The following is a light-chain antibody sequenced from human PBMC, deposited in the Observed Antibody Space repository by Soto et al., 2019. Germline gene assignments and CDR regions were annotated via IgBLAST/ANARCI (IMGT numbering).Light chain of an antibody. CDR1: QSVSSN. V-gene: IGKV3-15*01. Sequence: EILMTQSPATLSVSPGERATLSCRASQSVSSNLAWYQQNPGQAPRLLIYDASTRATDIPVRFSGSGSGTEFTLTISNLQSEDFAVYYCQQYNNWPVYTFGQGTKLEIK. CDR2: DAS. CDR3: QQYNNWPVYT. J-gene: IGKJ2*01.